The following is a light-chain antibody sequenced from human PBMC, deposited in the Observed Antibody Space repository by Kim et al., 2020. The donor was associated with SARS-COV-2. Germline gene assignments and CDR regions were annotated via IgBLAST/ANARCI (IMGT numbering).Light chain of an antibody. V-gene: IGKV3-11*01. CDR3: QHCESSPLT. J-gene: IGKJ4*01. CDR1: QSVSTY. Sequence: EIVLTQSPATLSLSPGERATLSCRASQSVSTYLAWYQQKPVQAPRLLIYDASNRATGIPARFSGSGSVTDFTLTISSLEPEDFAVYYCQHCESSPLTFGGGTKVEIK. CDR2: DAS.